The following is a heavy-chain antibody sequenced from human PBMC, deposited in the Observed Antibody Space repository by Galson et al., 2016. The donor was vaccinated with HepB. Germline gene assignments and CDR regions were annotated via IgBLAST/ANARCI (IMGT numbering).Heavy chain of an antibody. Sequence: QSGAEVKKPGESLRISCKASGYSFTSYWISWVRQMPGKGLEWMGRIDPSDSYTNYRPSFQGHVTISVDKSIGTAYLQWSSLEASDTAMYYCALPSRNYDNFGYSDYYFDYWGQGTLVTVSS. V-gene: IGHV5-10-1*01. D-gene: IGHD3-22*01. J-gene: IGHJ4*02. CDR3: ALPSRNYDNFGYSDYYFDY. CDR1: GYSFTSYW. CDR2: IDPSDSYT.